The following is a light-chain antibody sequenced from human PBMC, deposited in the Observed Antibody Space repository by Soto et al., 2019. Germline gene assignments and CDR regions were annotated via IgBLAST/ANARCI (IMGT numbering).Light chain of an antibody. V-gene: IGKV3-15*01. CDR1: QSVSTN. J-gene: IGKJ4*01. CDR3: HQYNNWHA. CDR2: GAS. Sequence: EIVMTQSPATLSVSPGERATLSCRASQSVSTNLVWYQQKPGQAPRLLIYGASTRATGIPARFSGSGSGTYFTLTISSLQSEDFALYYCHQYNNWHAFGGGTKVEVK.